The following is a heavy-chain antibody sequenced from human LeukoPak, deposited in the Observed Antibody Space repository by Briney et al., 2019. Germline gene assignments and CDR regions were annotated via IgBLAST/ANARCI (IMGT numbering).Heavy chain of an antibody. CDR3: AVRQGGSYTGESDY. CDR2: MKSDGSST. D-gene: IGHD3-10*01. V-gene: IGHV3-74*01. CDR1: GFTFSSYW. J-gene: IGHJ4*02. Sequence: PGGSLRLSCAASGFTFSSYWMHWVRQAPGKGLMWVSRMKSDGSSTSYADSVKGRFTISRDNAKNTLYLQMSSLRAEDTAVHYCAVRQGGSYTGESDYWGQGTLVTVSS.